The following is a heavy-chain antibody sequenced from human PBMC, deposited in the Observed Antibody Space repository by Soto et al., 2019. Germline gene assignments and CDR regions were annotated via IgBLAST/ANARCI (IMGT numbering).Heavy chain of an antibody. CDR2: ISGSGGST. D-gene: IGHD6-6*01. Sequence: GSLRLSCAASGFTFSSYAMSWVRQASGKGLEWVSAISGSGGSTYYADSVKGRFTISRDNSKNTLYLQMNSLRAEDTAVYYCAKVYSSSSDYYYYYMDVWGKGTTVTVSS. CDR1: GFTFSSYA. V-gene: IGHV3-23*01. J-gene: IGHJ6*03. CDR3: AKVYSSSSDYYYYYMDV.